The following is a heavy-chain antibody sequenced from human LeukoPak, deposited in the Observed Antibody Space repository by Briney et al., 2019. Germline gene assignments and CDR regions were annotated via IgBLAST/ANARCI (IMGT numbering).Heavy chain of an antibody. Sequence: GGSLRLSCAASGFTFDDYAMHWVRQAPGKGLEWVSLISGDGGSTYYADSVKGRFAISRDNSKNSLYLQMNSLRTEDTALYYCAKDMAAMVHYYYYYGMDVWGQGTTVTVSS. CDR3: AKDMAAMVHYYYYYGMDV. CDR1: GFTFDDYA. J-gene: IGHJ6*02. D-gene: IGHD5-18*01. CDR2: ISGDGGST. V-gene: IGHV3-43*02.